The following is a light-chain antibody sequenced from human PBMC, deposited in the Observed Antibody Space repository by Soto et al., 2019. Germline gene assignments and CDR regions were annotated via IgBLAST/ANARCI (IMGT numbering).Light chain of an antibody. CDR2: EVS. V-gene: IGLV2-14*01. CDR1: ISDVGGYRY. CDR3: SSYTSGSTYV. Sequence: QSVLTQPASLSGSPGQSITISCTGTISDVGGYRYVSWYQQHPGKAPKLMIYEVSNRPSGVSNRFSGSKSGNTASLTISGLQAEDEADYYCSSYTSGSTYVYGTGTKVTVL. J-gene: IGLJ1*01.